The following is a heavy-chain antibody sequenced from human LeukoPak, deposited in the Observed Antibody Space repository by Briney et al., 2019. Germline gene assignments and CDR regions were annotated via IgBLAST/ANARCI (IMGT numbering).Heavy chain of an antibody. J-gene: IGHJ3*02. CDR1: GYTFTSYG. CDR3: ARGGTYYDSSGYFEHDAFDI. Sequence: GASVKVSCKASGYTFTSYGISWVRQAPGQGLESIGWISAYNGNTNYAQKLQGRVTMTTDTSTSTAYVELRSLRSDDTAVYYCARGGTYYDSSGYFEHDAFDIWGQGTMVTVSS. V-gene: IGHV1-18*01. CDR2: ISAYNGNT. D-gene: IGHD3-22*01.